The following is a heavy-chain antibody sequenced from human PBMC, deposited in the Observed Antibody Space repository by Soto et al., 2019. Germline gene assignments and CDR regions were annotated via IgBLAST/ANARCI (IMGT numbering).Heavy chain of an antibody. Sequence: PGESVKISCKGSGYSVSSYWSSWVRQMPGKGLEWMGRIDPSDSYTNYSPSFQGHVTISADKSISTAYLQWSSLKASDTAMYYCARWQQLVQITGMDVWGQGTTVTVSS. CDR2: IDPSDSYT. CDR1: GYSVSSYW. CDR3: ARWQQLVQITGMDV. V-gene: IGHV5-10-1*01. J-gene: IGHJ6*02. D-gene: IGHD6-13*01.